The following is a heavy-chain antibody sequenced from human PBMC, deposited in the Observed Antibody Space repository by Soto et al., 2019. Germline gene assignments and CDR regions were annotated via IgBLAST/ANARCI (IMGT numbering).Heavy chain of an antibody. CDR1: GYSFTSYW. V-gene: IGHV5-10-1*01. CDR2: IDPSDSYT. CDR3: ARTGATISHYYYYGMDV. Sequence: VECLISSCKGPGYSFTSYWLIWVLQMPGKGLEWMGRIDPSDSYTNYSPSFQCHVTISADKSISTAYLQWRSLKASDTAMYYCARTGATISHYYYYGMDVWGQGTTVTVSS. J-gene: IGHJ6*01. D-gene: IGHD5-12*01.